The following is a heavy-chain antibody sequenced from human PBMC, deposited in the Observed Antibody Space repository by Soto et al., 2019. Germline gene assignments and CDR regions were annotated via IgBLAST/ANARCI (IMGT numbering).Heavy chain of an antibody. CDR2: IIPIFGTA. CDR1: GGTFSSYA. V-gene: IGHV1-69*06. D-gene: IGHD2-15*01. J-gene: IGHJ4*02. CDR3: ATTHQRMVVAASDY. Sequence: QVQLVPSGAEVKKPGSSVKVSCKASGGTFSSYAISWVRQAPGQGLEWMGGIIPIFGTANYAQKFQGRVTMTADKSTSTAYMELSSLRSEDTAVYYCATTHQRMVVAASDYWGQGTLVTVSS.